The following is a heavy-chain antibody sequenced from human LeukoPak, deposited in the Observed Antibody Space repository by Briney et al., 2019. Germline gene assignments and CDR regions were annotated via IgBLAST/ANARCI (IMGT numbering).Heavy chain of an antibody. Sequence: SETLSLTCTVSGGSISSGGYYWSWIWQPPGKGLEWIGYIYHSGSTYYNPSLKSRVTISVDRSKNQFSLKLSSVTAADTAVYYCARGGGSYEGWDYWGQGTLVTVSS. CDR3: ARGGGSYEGWDY. J-gene: IGHJ4*02. CDR1: GGSISSGGYY. V-gene: IGHV4-30-2*01. CDR2: IYHSGST. D-gene: IGHD1-26*01.